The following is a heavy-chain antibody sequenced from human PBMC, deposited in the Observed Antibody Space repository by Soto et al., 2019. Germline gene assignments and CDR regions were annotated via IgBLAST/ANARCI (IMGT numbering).Heavy chain of an antibody. CDR1: GFTFSSYG. D-gene: IGHD2-15*01. V-gene: IGHV3-33*01. Sequence: GVSLRLSCAASGFTFSSYGMHWVRQAPGKGLEWVAVIWYDGSNKYYADSVKGRFTISRDNSKNTLYLQMNSLRAEDTAVYYCSRPHLYCSGGSCYPDHFDYWGQGT. CDR3: SRPHLYCSGGSCYPDHFDY. J-gene: IGHJ4*02. CDR2: IWYDGSNK.